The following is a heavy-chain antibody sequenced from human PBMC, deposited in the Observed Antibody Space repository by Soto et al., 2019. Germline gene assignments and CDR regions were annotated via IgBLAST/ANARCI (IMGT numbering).Heavy chain of an antibody. CDR1: GFTFSNYW. V-gene: IGHV3-74*01. CDR3: ARVVVRSGTSDYLDY. CDR2: INADGSST. Sequence: GGSLRLSCAASGFTFSNYWMRWVRQAPGKGLVWVSRINADGSSTSYVDSVKGRFTISRDNAENTLYLQMDSLRAGDTAVYYCARVVVRSGTSDYLDYWGQGTLVTVSS. D-gene: IGHD1-26*01. J-gene: IGHJ4*02.